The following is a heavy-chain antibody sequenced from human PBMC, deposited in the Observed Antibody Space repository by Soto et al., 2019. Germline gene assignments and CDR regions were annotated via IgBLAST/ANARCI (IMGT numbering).Heavy chain of an antibody. Sequence: EGSLRLSCATSGFTFSSYAMTWVRQAPGKGLEWVSIIGASGLSTYYADSVKGRFTISADKSISTAYLQWSSLQASDTAMYYCARVGDVGYSYATHFDYWGQGTLVTVSS. J-gene: IGHJ4*02. CDR2: IGASGLST. D-gene: IGHD5-18*01. V-gene: IGHV3-23*01. CDR3: ARVGDVGYSYATHFDY. CDR1: GFTFSSYA.